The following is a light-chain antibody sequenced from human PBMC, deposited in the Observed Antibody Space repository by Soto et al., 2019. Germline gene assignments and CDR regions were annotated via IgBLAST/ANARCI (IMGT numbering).Light chain of an antibody. J-gene: IGKJ1*01. CDR2: DAS. Sequence: DIQMTQSPSTLSASVGDRVTITCQASQDISNYLNRYQQKPGKAPKLLIYDASNLETGVPSRFSGSGSGTDFTFTISSLQPEDIATYYCQQYDNLPFGQGTKVDIK. CDR1: QDISNY. V-gene: IGKV1-33*01. CDR3: QQYDNLP.